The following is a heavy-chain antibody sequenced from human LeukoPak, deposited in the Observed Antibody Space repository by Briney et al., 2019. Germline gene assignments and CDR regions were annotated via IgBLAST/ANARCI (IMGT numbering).Heavy chain of an antibody. CDR3: TTEFVPYYDFWPVYYR. J-gene: IGHJ4*02. D-gene: IGHD3-3*01. CDR1: GFTFSNAW. V-gene: IGHV3-15*01. Sequence: GGSLRLSCAASGFTFSNAWMSWVRQAPGKGLEWVGRIKSKTDGGTTDYAAPVKGRFTISRDDSKNTLYLQINSLKTEDTAVYYCTTEFVPYYDFWPVYYRWGQGTLVTVSS. CDR2: IKSKTDGGTT.